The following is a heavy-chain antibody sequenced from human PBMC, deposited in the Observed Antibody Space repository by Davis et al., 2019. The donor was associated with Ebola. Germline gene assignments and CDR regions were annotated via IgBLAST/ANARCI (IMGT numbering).Heavy chain of an antibody. CDR1: GFTFSSYA. CDR3: ARDLGGYSGYDHDY. J-gene: IGHJ4*02. CDR2: ISGSGGST. Sequence: GESLKISCAASGFTFSSYAMSWVRQAPGKGLEWVSAISGSGGSTYYADSVKGRFTISRDNSKNTLYLQMNSLRAEDTAVYYCARDLGGYSGYDHDYWGQGTLVTVSS. V-gene: IGHV3-23*01. D-gene: IGHD5-12*01.